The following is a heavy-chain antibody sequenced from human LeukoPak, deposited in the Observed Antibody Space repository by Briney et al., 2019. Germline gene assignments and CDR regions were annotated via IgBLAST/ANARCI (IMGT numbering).Heavy chain of an antibody. Sequence: PGGSLRLSCAASGFTFSSYGMHWVRQAPGKGLEWVAVISYDGSNKYYADSVKGRFTISRDNSKNTLYLQMNSLGAEDTAVYYCARAGHIVLMVYATYFDYWGQGTLVTVSS. J-gene: IGHJ4*02. CDR2: ISYDGSNK. CDR3: ARAGHIVLMVYATYFDY. CDR1: GFTFSSYG. V-gene: IGHV3-30*19. D-gene: IGHD2-8*01.